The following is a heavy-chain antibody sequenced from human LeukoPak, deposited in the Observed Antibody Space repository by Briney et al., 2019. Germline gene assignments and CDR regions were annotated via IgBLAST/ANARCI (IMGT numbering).Heavy chain of an antibody. CDR1: GGSISSYY. CDR3: ARRGGRGSSYWFDP. V-gene: IGHV4-59*08. Sequence: SETLSLTCTVSGGSISSYYWTWIRQPPGKGLEWIGYVYGSGSTNYNPSLQSRVTISVDTSKSQFSLKLTSVTAADTAVYYCARRGGRGSSYWFDPWGQGTLVTVSS. CDR2: VYGSGST. D-gene: IGHD3-10*01. J-gene: IGHJ5*02.